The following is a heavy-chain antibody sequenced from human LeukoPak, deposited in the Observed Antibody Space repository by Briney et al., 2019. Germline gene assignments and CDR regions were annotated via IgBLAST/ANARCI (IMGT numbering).Heavy chain of an antibody. CDR2: IRSNGGST. V-gene: IGHV3-64*01. J-gene: IGHJ6*03. Sequence: GGSLRLSCAASGFNFSNYAMHWVRQAPGKGLEYVSAIRSNGGSTYYAHSVKGRFTISRDNSKNTLYLQMGSLRPEDMAVYYCARDGGDIVVVTASYYYMDVWGKGTTVTVSS. D-gene: IGHD2-21*02. CDR1: GFNFSNYA. CDR3: ARDGGDIVVVTASYYYMDV.